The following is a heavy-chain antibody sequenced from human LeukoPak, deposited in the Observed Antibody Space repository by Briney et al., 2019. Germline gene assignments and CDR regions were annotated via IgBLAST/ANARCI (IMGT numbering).Heavy chain of an antibody. V-gene: IGHV3-23*01. Sequence: GGSLRLSRAASGFTFSSYAMSWVRQAPGKGLEWVSAIGGSGGSTYYADSVKGRFTISRDSSKNTLYLQMNSLRAEDTAVYYCAKRGAEVGTTIAPGDYWGQGSLVTVSS. CDR3: AKRGAEVGTTIAPGDY. J-gene: IGHJ4*02. CDR1: GFTFSSYA. D-gene: IGHD1-26*01. CDR2: IGGSGGST.